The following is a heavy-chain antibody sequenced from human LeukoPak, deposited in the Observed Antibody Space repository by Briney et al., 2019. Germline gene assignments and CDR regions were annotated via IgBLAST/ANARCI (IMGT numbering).Heavy chain of an antibody. CDR1: GYTFTSYD. CDR2: MNPNSGNT. D-gene: IGHD3-16*02. Sequence: GASVKVSCKASGYTFTSYDINWVRQATGQGLEWMGWMNPNSGNTGYAQKFQGRVTMTRNTSITTAYMELSRLRSEDTAVYYCARGRRYDYIWGSYPYFDYWGQGTLVTVSS. J-gene: IGHJ4*02. V-gene: IGHV1-8*01. CDR3: ARGRRYDYIWGSYPYFDY.